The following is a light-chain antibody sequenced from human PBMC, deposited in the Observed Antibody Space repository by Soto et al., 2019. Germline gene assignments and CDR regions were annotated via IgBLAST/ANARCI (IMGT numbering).Light chain of an antibody. Sequence: EIVMTQSPATLSLSPGERAALSCRASQSINSELAWYQQKPGQPPRLLIYGASTSATGVPARFTGSESGSEFTHTISGLQSEDFAVYYCQQGHNWPLTFGQGTRLEI. V-gene: IGKV3-15*01. J-gene: IGKJ2*01. CDR3: QQGHNWPLT. CDR2: GAS. CDR1: QSINSE.